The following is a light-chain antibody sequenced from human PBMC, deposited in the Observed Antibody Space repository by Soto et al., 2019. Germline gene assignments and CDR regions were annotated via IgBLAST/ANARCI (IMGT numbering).Light chain of an antibody. Sequence: EIVLTQSPGTLSLSPGERATLSCRASQRVSSSYLAWYQQTPGQAPRLLIYGASSRATGIPDRFSGSGSGTDFTLTISRLEPEDFAVYYCQQYGSSQTFGGGTKVEIK. J-gene: IGKJ4*01. CDR3: QQYGSSQT. V-gene: IGKV3-20*01. CDR2: GAS. CDR1: QRVSSSY.